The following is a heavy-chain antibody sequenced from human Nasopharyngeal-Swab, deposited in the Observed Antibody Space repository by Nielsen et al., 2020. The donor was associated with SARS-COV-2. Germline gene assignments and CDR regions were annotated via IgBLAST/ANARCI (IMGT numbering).Heavy chain of an antibody. V-gene: IGHV4-30-4*01. D-gene: IGHD3-10*01. Sequence: SETLSLTCTVSGGSISSGDYYWSWIRQPPGKGLEWIGYIYYSGSTYYNPSLKSRVIISVDTSKNQFSLKLSSVTAADTAVYYCARSRITMVRGVTPYFDYWGQGTLVTVSS. CDR2: IYYSGST. J-gene: IGHJ4*02. CDR1: GGSISSGDYY. CDR3: ARSRITMVRGVTPYFDY.